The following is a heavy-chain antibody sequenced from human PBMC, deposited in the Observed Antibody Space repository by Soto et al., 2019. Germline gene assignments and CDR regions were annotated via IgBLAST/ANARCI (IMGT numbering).Heavy chain of an antibody. CDR2: ISGSGGST. V-gene: IGHV3-23*01. CDR3: AKDIAAAGYYFDY. CDR1: GCTLSSYA. Sequence: GGSLRLSGAASGCTLSSYAMSWVRHAPGKGLEWVSAISGSGGSTYYADSVKGRFTISRDNSKNTLYLQMNSLRAEDTAVYYCAKDIAAAGYYFDYWGQGTLVTVSS. D-gene: IGHD6-13*01. J-gene: IGHJ4*02.